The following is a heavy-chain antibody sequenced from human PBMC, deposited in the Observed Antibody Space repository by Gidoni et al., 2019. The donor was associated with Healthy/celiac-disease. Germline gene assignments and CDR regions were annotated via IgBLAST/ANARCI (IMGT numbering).Heavy chain of an antibody. D-gene: IGHD6-19*01. CDR2: IWYDGSNK. V-gene: IGHV3-33*01. CDR1: GFTFSSYG. J-gene: IGHJ4*02. Sequence: QVQLVESGGGVVQPGRSLRLSCAASGFTFSSYGMHWVRQAPGKGLEWVAVIWYDGSNKYYADSVKGRFTISRDNSKNTLYLQMNSLRAEDTAVYYCARDSPSSGWSLDYWGQGTLVTVSS. CDR3: ARDSPSSGWSLDY.